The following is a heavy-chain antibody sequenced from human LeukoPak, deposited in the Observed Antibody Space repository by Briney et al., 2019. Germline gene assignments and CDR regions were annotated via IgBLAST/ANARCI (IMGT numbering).Heavy chain of an antibody. J-gene: IGHJ4*02. D-gene: IGHD5-12*01. CDR1: GFFFGSYV. CDR3: VKGPRRYSGRYDS. V-gene: IGHV3-23*01. CDR2: ITGAGGGT. Sequence: GGSLRLSCAASGFFFGSYVMAWVRQAPGKGLEWVAGITGAGGGTNYADSVKGRFTISRDNSENSVYLQMNSLRVEDTTMYYCVKGPRRYSGRYDSWGQGTLVTVSP.